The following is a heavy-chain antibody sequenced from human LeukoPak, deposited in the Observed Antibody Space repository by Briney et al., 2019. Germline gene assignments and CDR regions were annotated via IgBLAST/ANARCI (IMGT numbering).Heavy chain of an antibody. CDR1: GYTFTSYG. J-gene: IGHJ6*03. D-gene: IGHD2-2*01. V-gene: IGHV1-18*01. CDR2: ISAYNGNT. Sequence: ASVKVSCKASGYTFTSYGISWVRQAPGQGLEWMGWISAYNGNTNDAQKLQGRVTMTTDTSTSTAYMELRSLRSDDTAVYYSARVPYCSSTSCYAFSYYYYYMDVWGKGTTVTVSS. CDR3: ARVPYCSSTSCYAFSYYYYYMDV.